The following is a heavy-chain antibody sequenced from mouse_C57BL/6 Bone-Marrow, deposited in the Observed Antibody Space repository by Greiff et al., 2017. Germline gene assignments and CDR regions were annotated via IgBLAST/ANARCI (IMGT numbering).Heavy chain of an antibody. CDR2: IYPGDGDT. CDR1: GYAFSSSW. Sequence: QVQLKESGPELVKPGASVKISCKASGYAFSSSWMNWVKQRPGTGLEWIGRIYPGDGDTNYNGRFKGKATLTADKSSSTAYMQLSSLTSEDSAVYLCARGGYDAWFAYWGQGTLVTVSA. D-gene: IGHD2-2*01. V-gene: IGHV1-82*01. J-gene: IGHJ3*01. CDR3: ARGGYDAWFAY.